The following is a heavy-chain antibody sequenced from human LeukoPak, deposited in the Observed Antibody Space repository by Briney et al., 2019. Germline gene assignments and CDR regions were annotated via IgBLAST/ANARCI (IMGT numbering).Heavy chain of an antibody. Sequence: GGSLRLSCAASGFTFSSYAMSWVRQAPGKGLEWVAIISYDGSNKYYAESVKGRFTISKDNSKNTLYLQLDNLTVDDTAVYYCGRGGSGSYYYYYYYMDVWGKGTTVTVPS. D-gene: IGHD3-10*01. CDR2: ISYDGSNK. V-gene: IGHV3-30*01. CDR3: GRGGSGSYYYYYYYMDV. J-gene: IGHJ6*03. CDR1: GFTFSSYA.